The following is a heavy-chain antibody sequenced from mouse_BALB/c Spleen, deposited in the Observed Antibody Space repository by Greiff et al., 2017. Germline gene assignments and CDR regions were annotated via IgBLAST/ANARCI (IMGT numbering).Heavy chain of an antibody. V-gene: IGHV1-62-2*01. CDR3: ARNEGGYYCGGSAYAMDY. CDR2: FYPGSGSR. J-gene: IGHJ4*01. CDR1: GYTFTEYI. Sequence: VQLQQSGAELVKPGASVKLSCKASGYTFTEYIIHWVKQRPGQGLEWIGGFYPGSGSRKYNEKFKDKATMTADKSSSTVYMELSRVTSEDSAVYSCARNEGGYYCGGSAYAMDYWGQGTSVTVSS. D-gene: IGHD1-1*01.